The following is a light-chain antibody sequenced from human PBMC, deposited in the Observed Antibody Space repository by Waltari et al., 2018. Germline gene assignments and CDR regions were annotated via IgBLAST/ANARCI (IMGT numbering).Light chain of an antibody. CDR1: RSNIGNNY. J-gene: IGLJ1*01. Sequence: QSVLTQPPSVSAAPGQKVTISCSGSRSNIGNNYVSWYQHFPGTAPKLLIYDSEKRTSGIRDRFSGSKSGTSATLDITGLQTGDEADYYCGSWDSSLSGHVFGTGTKVTVL. V-gene: IGLV1-51*01. CDR3: GSWDSSLSGHV. CDR2: DSE.